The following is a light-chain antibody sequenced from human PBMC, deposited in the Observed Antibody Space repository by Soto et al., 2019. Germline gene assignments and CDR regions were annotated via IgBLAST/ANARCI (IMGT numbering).Light chain of an antibody. CDR1: QDISTY. Sequence: DIQLTQSPSFLSGSVGDRVTLTCRASQDISTYLAWYQQKPGKAPNLLIYVASTLQDGVPSRFSGTGSGTEFTLTITNLQPADFATYYCQQLDSYPLTFGGGTEVEIK. J-gene: IGKJ4*01. CDR2: VAS. V-gene: IGKV1-9*01. CDR3: QQLDSYPLT.